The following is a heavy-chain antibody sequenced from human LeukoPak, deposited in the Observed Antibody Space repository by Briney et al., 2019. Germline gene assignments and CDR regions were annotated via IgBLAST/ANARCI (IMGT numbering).Heavy chain of an antibody. CDR2: IKQDGSEK. CDR1: GFTFSSYG. V-gene: IGHV3-7*01. Sequence: GGTLRLSCAASGFTFSSYGMSWVRQAPGKGLEWVANIKQDGSEKYYVDSVKGRFTISRDNAKNSLYLQMNSLRAEDTAVYYCARLKLLWSNYFDYWGQGTLVTVSS. J-gene: IGHJ4*02. D-gene: IGHD2-2*01. CDR3: ARLKLLWSNYFDY.